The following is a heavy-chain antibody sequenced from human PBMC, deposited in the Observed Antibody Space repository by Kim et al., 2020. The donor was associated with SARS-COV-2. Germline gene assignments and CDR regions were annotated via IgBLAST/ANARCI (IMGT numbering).Heavy chain of an antibody. V-gene: IGHV3-23*01. Sequence: GRFTISSDNSKNTLYLQRNSLRAEDTAVYYCAKGPLRFLEWLFHARPFDYWGQGTLVTVSS. J-gene: IGHJ4*02. CDR3: AKGPLRFLEWLFHARPFDY. D-gene: IGHD3-3*01.